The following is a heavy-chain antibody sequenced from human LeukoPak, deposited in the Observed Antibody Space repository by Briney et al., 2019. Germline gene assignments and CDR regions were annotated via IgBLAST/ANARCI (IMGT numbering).Heavy chain of an antibody. D-gene: IGHD3-3*01. CDR2: IIPILGIA. CDR1: GGTFSSYA. CDR3: ARGIVSYYDFWSGYYTTYYYYGMDV. J-gene: IGHJ6*02. Sequence: SVKVSCKASGGTFSSYAISWVRQAPGQGLEWMGRIIPILGIANYAQKFQGRVTITADKSTSTAYMELSSLRSKDTAVYYCARGIVSYYDFWSGYYTTYYYYGMDVWGQGTTVTVSS. V-gene: IGHV1-69*04.